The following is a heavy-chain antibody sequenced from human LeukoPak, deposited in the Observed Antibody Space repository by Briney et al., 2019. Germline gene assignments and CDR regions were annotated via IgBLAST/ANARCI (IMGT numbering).Heavy chain of an antibody. V-gene: IGHV4-34*01. J-gene: IGHJ4*02. CDR2: INHGGST. D-gene: IGHD5-18*01. CDR1: GGSFSGYY. CDR3: ARTGGYSYGYRLSGQLDY. Sequence: SETLSLTCAVHGGSFSGYYWSWIRPPPGKGLEWIGEINHGGSTNYNPSLKGRVTISVDTSKNQFSLKLSSVTAADTAVYYCARTGGYSYGYRLSGQLDYWGQGTLVTVSS.